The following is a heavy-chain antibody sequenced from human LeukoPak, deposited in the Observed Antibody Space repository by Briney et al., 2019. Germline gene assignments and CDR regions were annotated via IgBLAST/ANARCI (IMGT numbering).Heavy chain of an antibody. CDR3: ARGSPTYYYDSSGYRNFDY. Sequence: ASVKVSCKASGYTFTSYDINWVRQVTGQGLEWMGWMNPKSGNTGYAQKFQGRVTITRNTSISTAYMELSSLRSEDTAVYYCARGSPTYYYDSSGYRNFDYWGQGTLVTVSS. CDR1: GYTFTSYD. D-gene: IGHD3-22*01. V-gene: IGHV1-8*03. J-gene: IGHJ4*02. CDR2: MNPKSGNT.